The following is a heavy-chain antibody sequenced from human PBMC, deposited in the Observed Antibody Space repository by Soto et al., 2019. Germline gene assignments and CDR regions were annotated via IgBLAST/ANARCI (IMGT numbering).Heavy chain of an antibody. CDR1: GFTFSSYA. CDR3: AKASGWFGEFDY. J-gene: IGHJ4*02. V-gene: IGHV3-23*01. Sequence: EVQLLESGGGLVQPGGSLRLSCAASGFTFSSYAMSWVRQAPGKGLEWVSAISGSGGSTYYADSVKGRFTISRDDSKNTLYLQMNSLRAEDTAVYYCAKASGWFGEFDYWGQGTLVTVSS. CDR2: ISGSGGST. D-gene: IGHD3-10*01.